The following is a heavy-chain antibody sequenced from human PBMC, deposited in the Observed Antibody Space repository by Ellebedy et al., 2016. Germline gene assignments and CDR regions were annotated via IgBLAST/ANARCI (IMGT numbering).Heavy chain of an antibody. CDR1: RGTFSSYA. Sequence: SVKVSXKASRGTFSSYAISWVRQAPGQGLEWMGGIIPIFGTANYAQKFQGRVTITADESTSTAYMELSSLRSEDTAVYYCARDKDGYGGNSGVHYWGQGTLVTVSS. D-gene: IGHD4-23*01. CDR2: IIPIFGTA. J-gene: IGHJ4*02. CDR3: ARDKDGYGGNSGVHY. V-gene: IGHV1-69*13.